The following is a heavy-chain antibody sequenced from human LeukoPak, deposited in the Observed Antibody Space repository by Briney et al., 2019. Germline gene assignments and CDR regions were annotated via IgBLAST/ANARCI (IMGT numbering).Heavy chain of an antibody. V-gene: IGHV3-53*01. CDR1: GFTVSTYY. J-gene: IGHJ4*02. CDR3: ARGLGYCTSTTCLLPFAY. Sequence: PGGSLRLSCAASGFTVSTYYTTWVRQAPGKGLECVSVIYSGGSTYYADSVKGRFTVSRDNSKNTLYLQMNSLRAEDTAMYYCARGLGYCTSTTCLLPFAYWVQGTLVTVSS. CDR2: IYSGGST. D-gene: IGHD2-2*01.